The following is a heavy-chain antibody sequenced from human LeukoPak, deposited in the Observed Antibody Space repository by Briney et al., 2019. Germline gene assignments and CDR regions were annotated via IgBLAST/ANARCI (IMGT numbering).Heavy chain of an antibody. CDR3: ARDLVSSSWYLAPGAFDI. J-gene: IGHJ3*02. Sequence: GGSLRLSCAASGFTFSSYAMHWVRQAPGKGLEWVAVISYDGSNKYYADSVKGRFTISRDNSKNTLYLQMNSLRAVDTAVYYCARDLVSSSWYLAPGAFDIWGQGTMVTVSS. CDR1: GFTFSSYA. D-gene: IGHD6-13*01. V-gene: IGHV3-30-3*01. CDR2: ISYDGSNK.